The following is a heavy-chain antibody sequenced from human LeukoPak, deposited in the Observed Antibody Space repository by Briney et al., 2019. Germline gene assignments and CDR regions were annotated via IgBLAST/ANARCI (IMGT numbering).Heavy chain of an antibody. CDR1: GYIFTSYW. CDR3: AVGYSSSYFDY. Sequence: GASLKISCKGSGYIFTSYWIGWVRPMPGKGLEWMGIIYPGDSDTRYSPSFQGQVTISADKSISTAYLQWSSLKASGTAMYYCAVGYSSSYFDYWGQGTLVTVSS. D-gene: IGHD6-13*01. V-gene: IGHV5-51*01. J-gene: IGHJ4*02. CDR2: IYPGDSDT.